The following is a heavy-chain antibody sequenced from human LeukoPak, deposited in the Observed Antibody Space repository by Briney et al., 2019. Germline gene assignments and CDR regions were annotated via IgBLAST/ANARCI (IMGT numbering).Heavy chain of an antibody. J-gene: IGHJ4*02. D-gene: IGHD2-8*01. CDR2: VYHSAST. CDR1: GYSISSGYY. V-gene: IGHV4-38-2*02. CDR3: ARGGGNGDFDY. Sequence: SETLSLTCSVSGYSISSGYYWGWIRQPPGKGLEWIGSVYHSASTHYNPSLKSRVTISVEASKNQFSLKLTSVTAADTAVYYCARGGGNGDFDYWGQGTLVTVSS.